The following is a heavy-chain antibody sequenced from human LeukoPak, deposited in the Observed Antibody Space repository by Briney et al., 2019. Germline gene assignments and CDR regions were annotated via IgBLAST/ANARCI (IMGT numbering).Heavy chain of an antibody. Sequence: GASLRLSCAASGFTVSSNYMSWVRQAPGQGLEWVSVIYSGGSTYYADSVKGRFTISRDNSKNTLYLQMNSLRAEDTAVYYCARKYCSGGSCYRDYYYYYMDVWGKGTTVTVSS. J-gene: IGHJ6*03. CDR1: GFTVSSNY. V-gene: IGHV3-53*01. CDR2: IYSGGST. CDR3: ARKYCSGGSCYRDYYYYYMDV. D-gene: IGHD2-15*01.